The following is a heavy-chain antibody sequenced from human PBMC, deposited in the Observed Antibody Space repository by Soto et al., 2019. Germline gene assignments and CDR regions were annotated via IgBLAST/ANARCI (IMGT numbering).Heavy chain of an antibody. Sequence: ASVKVSFRASGYALTSYGISWVRQAPGQGLEWMGWISAYNGNTNYAQKLQGRVTMTTDTSTSTAYMELRSLRSDDTAVYYCARTVLMVYAMAGSHFDPWGQGTLVTVSS. D-gene: IGHD2-8*01. J-gene: IGHJ5*02. CDR2: ISAYNGNT. V-gene: IGHV1-18*04. CDR3: ARTVLMVYAMAGSHFDP. CDR1: GYALTSYG.